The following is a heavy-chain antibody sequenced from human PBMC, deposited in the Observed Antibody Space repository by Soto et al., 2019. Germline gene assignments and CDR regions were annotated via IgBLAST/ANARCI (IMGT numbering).Heavy chain of an antibody. Sequence: SETLSLTCTVSGGSISSYYWSWIRQPPGKGLEWIGYISYTGSTDYNPSLKSRVTISLDTSKNQFSLKLSSVTAADTALYYCARVNSYSSSWSHDYWGQGALVTVSS. D-gene: IGHD6-13*01. CDR2: ISYTGST. CDR1: GGSISSYY. J-gene: IGHJ4*02. CDR3: ARVNSYSSSWSHDY. V-gene: IGHV4-59*01.